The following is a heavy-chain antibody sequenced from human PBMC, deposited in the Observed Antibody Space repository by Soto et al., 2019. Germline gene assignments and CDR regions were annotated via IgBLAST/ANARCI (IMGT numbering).Heavy chain of an antibody. V-gene: IGHV4-34*01. CDR1: GGSFSGYY. CDR3: EREGDFFWSGYYYGMDV. D-gene: IGHD3-3*01. Sequence: SETLSLTCAVYGGSFSGYYWSWIRQPPGKGLEWIGEINHSGSTNYNPSLKSRVTISVEPSKNQLSLKLSSVTAEETAVYYCEREGDFFWSGYYYGMDVWGQGTKVT. J-gene: IGHJ6*02. CDR2: INHSGST.